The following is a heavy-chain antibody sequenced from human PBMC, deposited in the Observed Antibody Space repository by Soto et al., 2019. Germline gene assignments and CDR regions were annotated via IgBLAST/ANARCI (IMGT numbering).Heavy chain of an antibody. CDR1: GASISSSSYY. D-gene: IGHD1-1*01. J-gene: IGHJ5*01. CDR3: ARHPCTIPRWFES. V-gene: IGHV4-39*01. Sequence: QVQLQESGPGLVKPSETLSLTCTVSGASISSSSYYWGWIRQPPGKGLEWIGSIYYSGDTSYNPSLKSRVTISVDTSRKQFSLKLSSVTAADTAVYYCARHPCTIPRWFESWGQGTLVTVSS. CDR2: IYYSGDT.